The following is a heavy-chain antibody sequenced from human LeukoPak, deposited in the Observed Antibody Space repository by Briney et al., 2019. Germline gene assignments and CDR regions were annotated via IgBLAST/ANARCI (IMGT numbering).Heavy chain of an antibody. CDR1: GGSISSGDYY. Sequence: SETLSLTCTVSGGSISSGDYYWSWIRQPPGKGLEWIGYVYYSGSAYYNPSLKSRVTISVDTSKNQFSLKLSSVTAADTAVYYCARTSTYYDFWSGYRDFDYWGQGTLVTVSS. CDR2: VYYSGSA. CDR3: ARTSTYYDFWSGYRDFDY. D-gene: IGHD3-3*01. J-gene: IGHJ4*02. V-gene: IGHV4-30-4*08.